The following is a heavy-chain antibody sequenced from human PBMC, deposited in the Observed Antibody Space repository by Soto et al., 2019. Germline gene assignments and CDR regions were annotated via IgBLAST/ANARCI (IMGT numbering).Heavy chain of an antibody. CDR3: ANLFGSGRLLDF. J-gene: IGHJ4*02. CDR2: INSDGSST. D-gene: IGHD3-10*01. Sequence: GGSLRLSCAASGFSFFNYWMHWVRQAPGKGLVWVSRINSDGSSTSYADSVRGRFTISRDNAKNTLYLQMSSLRAEDTAIYYCANLFGSGRLLDFWGQGTLVTVSS. V-gene: IGHV3-74*01. CDR1: GFSFFNYW.